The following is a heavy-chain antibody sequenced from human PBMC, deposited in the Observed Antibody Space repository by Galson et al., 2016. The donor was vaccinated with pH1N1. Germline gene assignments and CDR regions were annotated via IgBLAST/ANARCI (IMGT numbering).Heavy chain of an antibody. CDR3: VRAVGAMEAY. V-gene: IGHV3-7*04. CDR2: INQDGSQK. D-gene: IGHD1-1*01. J-gene: IGHJ4*02. Sequence: SLRLSCAGSGFTFSSYWMHWVRQAPGKGLEWVANINQDGSQKYYVDSVEGRFTISRDNVKNSLYLQMNSLRAEVTAVYYCVRAVGAMEAYWGQGTLVTLYS. CDR1: GFTFSSYW.